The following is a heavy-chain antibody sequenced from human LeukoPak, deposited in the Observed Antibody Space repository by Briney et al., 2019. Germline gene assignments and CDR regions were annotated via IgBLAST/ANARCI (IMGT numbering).Heavy chain of an antibody. CDR1: GGTFSSYA. D-gene: IGHD5-12*01. CDR2: IIPIFGTA. Sequence: ASVTVSCKASGGTFSSYAISWVRQAPGQGLEWMGRIIPIFGTANYAQKFQGRVTITTDESTSTAYMELSSLRSEDTAVYYCERGRGGMVANSPYYYYYMDVWGKGTTVTVSS. J-gene: IGHJ6*03. CDR3: ERGRGGMVANSPYYYYYMDV. V-gene: IGHV1-69*05.